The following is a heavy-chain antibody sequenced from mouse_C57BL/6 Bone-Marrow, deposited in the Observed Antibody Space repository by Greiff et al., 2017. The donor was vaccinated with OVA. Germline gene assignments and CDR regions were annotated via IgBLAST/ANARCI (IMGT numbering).Heavy chain of an antibody. Sequence: QVQLQQPGAELVKPGASVKLSCKASGYTFTSYWMQWVKQRPGQGLEWIGEIDPSDSYTNYNQQFKGKATLTVDTSSSTAYMQLSSLTSEDSAVYYCAREGYYYGSSTWFAYWGQGTLVTVSA. CDR2: IDPSDSYT. J-gene: IGHJ3*01. CDR1: GYTFTSYW. CDR3: AREGYYYGSSTWFAY. V-gene: IGHV1-50*01. D-gene: IGHD1-1*01.